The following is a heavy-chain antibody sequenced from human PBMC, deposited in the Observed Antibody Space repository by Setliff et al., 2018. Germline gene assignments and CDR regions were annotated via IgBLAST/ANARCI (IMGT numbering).Heavy chain of an antibody. J-gene: IGHJ6*03. D-gene: IGHD1-26*01. CDR1: GGLTSRHY. V-gene: IGHV4-59*11. Sequence: SETLSLTCTVSGGLTSRHYWSWIRQPPGKGLEWIGCINYSGSTSYNPSLKSRVTISADTSKNQFFLKMDSVTAADTAVYYCARVAGAKVNYMDVWGKGTTVTVSS. CDR2: INYSGST. CDR3: ARVAGAKVNYMDV.